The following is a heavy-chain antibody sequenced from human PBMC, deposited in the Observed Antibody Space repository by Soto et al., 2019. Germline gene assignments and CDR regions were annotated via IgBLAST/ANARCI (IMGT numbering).Heavy chain of an antibody. Sequence: GGSLRLSCAASGFTFSNAWMSWVRQAPGKGLEWVGRIKSKTDGGTTDYAAPVKGRFTISRDDSKNTLYLQMNSLKTEDTAVYYCTTGVVGPAAIGYYYYYYGMDVWGQGTTVTVSS. CDR2: IKSKTDGGTT. CDR3: TTGVVGPAAIGYYYYYYGMDV. CDR1: GFTFSNAW. D-gene: IGHD2-2*02. V-gene: IGHV3-15*01. J-gene: IGHJ6*02.